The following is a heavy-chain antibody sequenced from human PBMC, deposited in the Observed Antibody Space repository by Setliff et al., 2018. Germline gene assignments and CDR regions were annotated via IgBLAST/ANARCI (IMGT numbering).Heavy chain of an antibody. Sequence: PSETLSLTCTVSGGSLRGNAIFWGWIRQPPGKGLEWIGSTYYNGDAYYNPSLKSRVTMSVDTSRNQFSLKLSSVTAADTAVYYCVREGVDSRSSTDYRYYMDVWGKGTTVTVSS. CDR2: TYYNGDA. V-gene: IGHV4-39*02. CDR1: GGSLRGNAIF. CDR3: VREGVDSRSSTDYRYYMDV. J-gene: IGHJ6*03. D-gene: IGHD3-22*01.